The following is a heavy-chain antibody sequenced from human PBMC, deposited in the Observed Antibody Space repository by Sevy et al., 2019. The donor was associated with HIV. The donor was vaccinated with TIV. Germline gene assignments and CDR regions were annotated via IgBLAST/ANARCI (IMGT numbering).Heavy chain of an antibody. J-gene: IGHJ5*02. D-gene: IGHD2-15*01. V-gene: IGHV1-69*13. CDR3: ARERGRISGGERGNWFDP. Sequence: ASVKVSCKASGGSFSSYGINWVRQAPGQGPEWMGVMIPIFGTANYAQKFQGRVTITADESTNTVYMELSSLRSEDTAVYYCARERGRISGGERGNWFDPWGQGTLVTVSS. CDR2: MIPIFGTA. CDR1: GGSFSSYG.